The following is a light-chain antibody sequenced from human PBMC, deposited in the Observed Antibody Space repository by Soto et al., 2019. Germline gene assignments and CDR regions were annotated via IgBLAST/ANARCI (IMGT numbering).Light chain of an antibody. CDR1: SGHTTYA. J-gene: IGLJ3*02. CDR3: QTWATGLLV. V-gene: IGLV4-69*01. Sequence: QPVLTQSPSASASLGASVNLTCTLNSGHTTYAIAWLQHQAEKGPRYLMKLNTDGSLTRGAGIPDRFSGSSSGGERYLSISSLRSEDEADYYCQTWATGLLVFGGGTKLTVL. CDR2: LNTDGSL.